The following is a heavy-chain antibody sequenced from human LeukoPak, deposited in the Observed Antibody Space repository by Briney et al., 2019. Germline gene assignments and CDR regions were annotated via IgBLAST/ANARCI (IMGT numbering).Heavy chain of an antibody. CDR3: VRAGYCSGGSCYSRGHWFDP. CDR2: IYTSGST. J-gene: IGHJ5*02. V-gene: IGHV4-4*07. CDR1: GGSLSSYY. Sequence: PSETLSLTCTVSGGSLSSYYWSWIRQPAGKGLEWIGRIYTSGSTNYNPSLKSRVTMSVDTSKNQFSLKLSSVTAADTAVYYCVRAGYCSGGSCYSRGHWFDPWGQGTLVTVSS. D-gene: IGHD2-15*01.